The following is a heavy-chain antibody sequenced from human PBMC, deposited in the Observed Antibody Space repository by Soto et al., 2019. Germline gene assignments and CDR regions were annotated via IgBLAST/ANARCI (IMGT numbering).Heavy chain of an antibody. Sequence: SETLSLTCTVSGGSISSTFYYWVWIRQPPGKGLEWIGSIYYSGSTSYNPSHNPSLKSRLTMSVDTSNNQFSLKLSSVTAADSAVYYCARGMNPQDYWGQGTLVTVSS. CDR1: GGSISSTFYY. J-gene: IGHJ4*02. D-gene: IGHD6-13*01. V-gene: IGHV4-39*01. CDR3: ARGMNPQDY. CDR2: IYYSGST.